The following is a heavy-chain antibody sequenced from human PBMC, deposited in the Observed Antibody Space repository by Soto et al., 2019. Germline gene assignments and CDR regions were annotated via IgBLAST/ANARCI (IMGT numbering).Heavy chain of an antibody. CDR2: ILEDGSNK. CDR1: GFTFSDYA. Sequence: PGGSLRLSCAASGFTFSDYAIHWVRQAPGKRLEWVAVILEDGSNKYYADSVKGRFTISRDNSKNTLYLQMDSLRTEDTGVYYCARAHVYGDDYWGQGTLVTVSS. J-gene: IGHJ4*02. V-gene: IGHV3-30-3*01. D-gene: IGHD4-17*01. CDR3: ARAHVYGDDY.